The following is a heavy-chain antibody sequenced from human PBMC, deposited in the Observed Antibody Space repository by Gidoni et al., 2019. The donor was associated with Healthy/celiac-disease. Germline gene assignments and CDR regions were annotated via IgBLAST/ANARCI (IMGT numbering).Heavy chain of an antibody. CDR3: ASGYYYDSSGQTPDAFDI. CDR2: IYSGGST. D-gene: IGHD3-22*01. J-gene: IGHJ3*02. V-gene: IGHV3-53*01. CDR1: GFTVSSNY. Sequence: EVQLVESGGGLIQPGGSLRLSCAAPGFTVSSNYMSCVRQAPGKGLEWVSVIYSGGSTYYADSVKGRFTISRDNSKNTLYLQMNSLRAEDTAVYYCASGYYYDSSGQTPDAFDIWGQGTMVTVSS.